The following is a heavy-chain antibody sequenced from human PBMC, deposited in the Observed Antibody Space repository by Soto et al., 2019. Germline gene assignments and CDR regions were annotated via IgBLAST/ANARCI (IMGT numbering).Heavy chain of an antibody. D-gene: IGHD3-3*01. CDR2: IWYDGSNK. Sequence: GGSLRLSCAASGFTFSSYGMHWVRQAPGKGLEWVAVIWYDGSNKYYADSVKGRFTISRDNSKNTLYLQMNSLRAEDTAVYYCARDRKAGREFSFDYWGQGTLVTVSS. V-gene: IGHV3-33*01. J-gene: IGHJ4*02. CDR3: ARDRKAGREFSFDY. CDR1: GFTFSSYG.